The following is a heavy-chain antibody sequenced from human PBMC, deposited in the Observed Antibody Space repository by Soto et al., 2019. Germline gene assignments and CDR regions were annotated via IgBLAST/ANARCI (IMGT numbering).Heavy chain of an antibody. J-gene: IGHJ6*02. Sequence: LRLSCAGSGFAFGTYSMNWVRQAAGKGLEWIAYISYDSDTIQYADSVKGRFTISRDNAKNPLYLQMNSLRDEDTAVYYCARLYYDYVWGQGTTVTVSS. CDR2: ISYDSDTI. V-gene: IGHV3-48*02. D-gene: IGHD3-3*01. CDR1: GFAFGTYS. CDR3: ARLYYDYV.